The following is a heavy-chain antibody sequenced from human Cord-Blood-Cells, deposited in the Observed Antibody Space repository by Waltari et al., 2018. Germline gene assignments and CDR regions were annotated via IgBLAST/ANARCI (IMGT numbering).Heavy chain of an antibody. CDR3: AAQTGSTTKGLSY. V-gene: IGHV4-31*03. Sequence: QVQLQESGPGLVKPSQTLSLTCPVSGGSIISVGYYWSWISQHPGKGLEWIGYIYYSGSTYYNPSLKSRVTISVDTSKNQFSLKLSSVTAADTAVYYCAAQTGSTTKGLSYWGQGTLVTVSS. CDR2: IYYSGST. CDR1: GGSIISVGYY. D-gene: IGHD4-17*01. J-gene: IGHJ4*02.